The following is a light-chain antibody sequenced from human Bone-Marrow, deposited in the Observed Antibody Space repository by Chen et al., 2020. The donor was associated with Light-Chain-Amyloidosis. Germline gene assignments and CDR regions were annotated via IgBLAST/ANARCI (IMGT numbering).Light chain of an antibody. Sequence: ELVLTQSPGTLSLSPGEGANLSCRASQTISSNYLTWYQQKFGQAPRLLIYGSSSRATGIPDMFTGSGSGTDFTLTINRLEPEDFAMYYCQQYGTSPLTFGGGTKVEIK. CDR3: QQYGTSPLT. CDR2: GSS. V-gene: IGKV3-20*01. CDR1: QTISSNY. J-gene: IGKJ4*01.